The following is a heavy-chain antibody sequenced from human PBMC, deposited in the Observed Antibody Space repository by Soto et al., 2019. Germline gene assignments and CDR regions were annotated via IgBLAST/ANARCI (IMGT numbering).Heavy chain of an antibody. Sequence: SVKVSCKASGGTFSSYAISWVRQAPGQGLEWMGGIIPIFGTANYAQKFQGRVTITADESTSTAYMELSSLRSEDTAVYYCARVRLWIQLWSRYHYYYGMDVWGQGTTDTVSS. CDR3: ARVRLWIQLWSRYHYYYGMDV. D-gene: IGHD5-18*01. V-gene: IGHV1-69*13. J-gene: IGHJ6*02. CDR2: IIPIFGTA. CDR1: GGTFSSYA.